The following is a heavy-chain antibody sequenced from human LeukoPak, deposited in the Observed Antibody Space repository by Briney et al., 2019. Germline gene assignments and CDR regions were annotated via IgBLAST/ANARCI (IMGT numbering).Heavy chain of an antibody. V-gene: IGHV1-46*01. CDR3: ARTAARRFDY. D-gene: IGHD6-6*01. Sequence: GASVKVSCKASGYTFPSYFMHWVRQAPGQGLEWMGIINPTGGNTTYAQKFQGRVTMTRDTSTSTVYMELSSLRSDDTAVYCCARTAARRFDYWGQGTLVTVSS. J-gene: IGHJ4*02. CDR2: INPTGGNT. CDR1: GYTFPSYF.